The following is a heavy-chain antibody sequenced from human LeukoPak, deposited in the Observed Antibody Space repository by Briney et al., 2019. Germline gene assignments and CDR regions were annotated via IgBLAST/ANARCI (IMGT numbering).Heavy chain of an antibody. D-gene: IGHD5-12*01. CDR3: ARVIRSGYVSYYYGMDV. CDR2: IYYSGST. V-gene: IGHV4-59*01. CDR1: GGSISSYY. Sequence: SSETLSLTCTVSGGSISSYYWSWIRQPPGKGLEWIGYIYYSGSTNYNPSLKSRVTISVDTSKNQFSLKLGSVTAAYTAVYYCARVIRSGYVSYYYGMDVWGQGTTVTVSS. J-gene: IGHJ6*02.